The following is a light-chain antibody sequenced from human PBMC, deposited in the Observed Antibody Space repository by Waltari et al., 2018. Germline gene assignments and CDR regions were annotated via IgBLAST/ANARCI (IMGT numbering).Light chain of an antibody. CDR2: EAT. Sequence: DIQMTQSPSTLSASVGDRVTITCRASQSIGTWLAWYLQKPGKAPKFLISEATTLENGVPSRFSGSGYGKEFTLTISSLQPDDFATYYCQRYNSYPITFGPGTKVDI. J-gene: IGKJ3*01. CDR1: QSIGTW. V-gene: IGKV1-5*03. CDR3: QRYNSYPIT.